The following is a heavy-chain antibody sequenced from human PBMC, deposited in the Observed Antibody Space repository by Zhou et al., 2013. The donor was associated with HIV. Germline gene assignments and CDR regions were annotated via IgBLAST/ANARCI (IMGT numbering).Heavy chain of an antibody. Sequence: QVQLVQSGAEVKKPGSSVKVSCKASGGTFSSYAISWVRQAPGQGLEWMGRIIPIFGTANYAQKFQGRVTITADESTSTAYMELSSLRSEDTAVYYCATGGYGSGSYRESGAFDIWGQGTMVTVSS. CDR1: GGTFSSYA. V-gene: IGHV1-69*13. CDR2: IIPIFGTA. J-gene: IGHJ3*02. CDR3: ATGGYGSGSYRESGAFDI. D-gene: IGHD3-10*01.